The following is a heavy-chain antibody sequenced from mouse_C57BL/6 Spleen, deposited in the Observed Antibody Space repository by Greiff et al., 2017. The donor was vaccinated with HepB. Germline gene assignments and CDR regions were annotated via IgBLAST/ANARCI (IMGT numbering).Heavy chain of an antibody. V-gene: IGHV5-4*01. CDR2: ISDGGSYT. CDR3: ARVSFIYDGYYGFAY. CDR1: GFTFSSYA. Sequence: EVQRVESGGGLVKPGGSLKLSCAASGFTFSSYAMSWVRQTPEKRLEWVATISDGGSYTYYPDNVKGRFTISRDNAKNNLYLQMSHLKSEDTAMYYCARVSFIYDGYYGFAYWGQGTLVTVSA. D-gene: IGHD2-3*01. J-gene: IGHJ3*01.